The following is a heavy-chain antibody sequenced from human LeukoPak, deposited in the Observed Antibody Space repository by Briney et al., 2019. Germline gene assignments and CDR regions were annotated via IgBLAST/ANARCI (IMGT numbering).Heavy chain of an antibody. V-gene: IGHV3-21*04. Sequence: GGSLILSCAASGFTFSSYTMNWVRQAPGKGLEWVSSITGDSAHIFYADSVQGRFTISRDNSENSLYLQMNSLRTEDTALYYCAKPRSSDWHYYFDYWGQGTLVSVSS. CDR2: ITGDSAHI. J-gene: IGHJ4*02. D-gene: IGHD6-19*01. CDR1: GFTFSSYT. CDR3: AKPRSSDWHYYFDY.